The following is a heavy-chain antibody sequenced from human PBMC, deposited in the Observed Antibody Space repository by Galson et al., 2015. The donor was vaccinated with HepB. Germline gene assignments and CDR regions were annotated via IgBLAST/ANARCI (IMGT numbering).Heavy chain of an antibody. V-gene: IGHV3-30*18. CDR2: IRNDGTLT. J-gene: IGHJ4*02. D-gene: IGHD6-13*01. Sequence: SLRLSCAAAGFTFNTYGMHWVRQAPGKGLEWVAVIRNDGTLTYYADSVKGRFTISRANSKNTLYLQMNSLRPEDTAVYYCAKDLGTWKTHSSWFEGQMDYWGQGTLVTVSS. CDR3: AKDLGTWKTHSSWFEGQMDY. CDR1: GFTFNTYG.